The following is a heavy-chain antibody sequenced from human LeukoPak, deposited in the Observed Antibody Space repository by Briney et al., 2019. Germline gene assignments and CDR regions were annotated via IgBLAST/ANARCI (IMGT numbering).Heavy chain of an antibody. CDR1: GFTFSSYS. CDR2: ISSSSSYI. V-gene: IGHV3-21*01. D-gene: IGHD3-22*01. Sequence: PGGSLRLSCAASGFTFSSYSMNWVRQAPGKGLEWVSSISSSSSYIYYADSVKGRFTISRDNAKNSLYLQMNSLRAEDTAVYYCARDTFDDSSGYFTYYFDYWGQGTLVTVYS. CDR3: ARDTFDDSSGYFTYYFDY. J-gene: IGHJ4*02.